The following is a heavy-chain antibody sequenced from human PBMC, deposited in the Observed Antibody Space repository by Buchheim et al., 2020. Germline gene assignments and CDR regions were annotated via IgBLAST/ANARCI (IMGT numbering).Heavy chain of an antibody. CDR3: ARMVTTTTNYFFYYMDV. J-gene: IGHJ6*03. Sequence: QVQLQESGPGLVKTSETLSLTCTVPGGSMATYFWCWIRLPPGRGLEWIGYVYYSGSTKYNPPLTSRLTISLATSKNQFSLRVSSVTAAETAVYYCARMVTTTTNYFFYYMDVWGKGTT. D-gene: IGHD4-11*01. V-gene: IGHV4-59*01. CDR1: GGSMATYF. CDR2: VYYSGST.